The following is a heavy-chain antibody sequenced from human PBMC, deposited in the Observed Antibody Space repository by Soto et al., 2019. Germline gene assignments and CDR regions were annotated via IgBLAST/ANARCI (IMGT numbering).Heavy chain of an antibody. V-gene: IGHV3-30*18. D-gene: IGHD1-26*01. Sequence: PWGSLRLSCAASGFTFSSYGIHWFRQSPVKGLEWVAVISYDGSNKYYADSVKGRFTISRDNSKNTLYLQMNSLRAEDTAVYYCAKDREGAYFDYWGQGTLVTAPQ. J-gene: IGHJ4*02. CDR3: AKDREGAYFDY. CDR1: GFTFSSYG. CDR2: ISYDGSNK.